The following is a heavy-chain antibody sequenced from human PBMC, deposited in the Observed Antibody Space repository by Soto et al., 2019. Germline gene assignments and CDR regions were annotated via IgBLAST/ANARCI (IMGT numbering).Heavy chain of an antibody. CDR1: GGSISSYY. J-gene: IGHJ4*02. V-gene: IGHV4-59*01. CDR2: IYYSGST. CDR3: ARLARDYDFWSGYSDRYYFDY. Sequence: SETLSLTCTVSGGSISSYYWSWIRQPPGKGLEWIGYIYYSGSTNYNPSLKSRVTISVDTSKNQFSLKLSSVTAADTAVYYCARLARDYDFWSGYSDRYYFDYWGQGTLVTVSS. D-gene: IGHD3-3*01.